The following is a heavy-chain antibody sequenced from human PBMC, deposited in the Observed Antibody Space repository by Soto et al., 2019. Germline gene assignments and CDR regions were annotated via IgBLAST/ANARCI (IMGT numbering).Heavy chain of an antibody. CDR3: ARAFSGYDYRPGY. V-gene: IGHV1-2*04. D-gene: IGHD5-12*01. Sequence: ASVKVSCKASGYTFTGYYMHWVRQAPGQGLEWMGWINPNSGGTNYAQKFQGWVTMTRDTSISTAYMELSRLRSDDTAVYYCARAFSGYDYRPGYWGQGTQVTVSS. CDR1: GYTFTGYY. CDR2: INPNSGGT. J-gene: IGHJ4*02.